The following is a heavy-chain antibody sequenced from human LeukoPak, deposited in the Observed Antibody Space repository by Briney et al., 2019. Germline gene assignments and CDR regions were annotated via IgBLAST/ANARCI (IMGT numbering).Heavy chain of an antibody. Sequence: GGSLRLSCTASGFTVSRYAMSWVRQVPGKELEWVSSITNNNGKTYYAYSVKDRFTISRDESENTVFPQMNSLRAEDTAIYYCAKDHPSSGWPTFEYWGQGTLVTVSP. CDR1: GFTVSRYA. D-gene: IGHD6-19*01. V-gene: IGHV3-23*05. CDR3: AKDHPSSGWPTFEY. CDR2: ITNNNGKT. J-gene: IGHJ4*02.